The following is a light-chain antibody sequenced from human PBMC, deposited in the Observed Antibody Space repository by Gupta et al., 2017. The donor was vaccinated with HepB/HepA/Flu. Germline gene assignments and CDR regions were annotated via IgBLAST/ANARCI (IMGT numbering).Light chain of an antibody. V-gene: IGLV1-40*01. CDR2: GNS. CDR1: SSNIGAGHN. CDR3: QSYDTSLSGWV. Sequence: QSVLTQPPSVSGAPGQRVTISCTGSSSNIGAGHNVHWYQHLPGTAPKLLMYGNSNRPSGVPDRFSGSKSGTSASLAITGLQAEDEADYYCQSYDTSLSGWVFGGGTKLTVL. J-gene: IGLJ3*02.